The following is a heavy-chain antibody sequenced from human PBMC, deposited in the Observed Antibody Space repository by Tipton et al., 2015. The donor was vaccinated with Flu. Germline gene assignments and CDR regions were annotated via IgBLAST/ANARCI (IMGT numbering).Heavy chain of an antibody. V-gene: IGHV3-49*04. CDR1: GFTFGDYP. D-gene: IGHD3-22*01. J-gene: IGHJ4*02. Sequence: SLRLSCTASGFTFGDYPMSWVRQAPGKGPEWVSFIRSNRYDGTTEYAASVRGRFTISRDDSNSIAYLQMNSLKTEDTAVYYCARNYYDGRDYYGYFDYWGRGTLVTVSS. CDR2: IRSNRYDGTT. CDR3: ARNYYDGRDYYGYFDY.